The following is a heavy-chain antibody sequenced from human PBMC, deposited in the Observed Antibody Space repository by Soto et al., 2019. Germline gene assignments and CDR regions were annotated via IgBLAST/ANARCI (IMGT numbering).Heavy chain of an antibody. CDR2: IYYRGDT. CDR1: GGSISTSNYY. D-gene: IGHD6-13*01. J-gene: IGHJ4*02. Sequence: QLQLQESGPGLVKPSETLSLTCNVSGGSISTSNYYWAWVRQAPGKGLEWIANIYYRGDTYYHPSLRTRRTVSVDTSKNQFSLRLTSLTAADTAMYFCASLQVPGNFDYWGQGTLVTVSS. V-gene: IGHV4-39*01. CDR3: ASLQVPGNFDY.